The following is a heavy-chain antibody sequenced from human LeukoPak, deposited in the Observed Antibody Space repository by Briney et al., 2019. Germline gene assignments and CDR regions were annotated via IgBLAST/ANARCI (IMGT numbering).Heavy chain of an antibody. J-gene: IGHJ6*02. CDR2: IYSDGTT. CDR1: GFTVSNNY. D-gene: IGHD3-10*01. Sequence: GESLRLSCAASGFTVSNNYVNWVRQAPGKGLEWVSLIYSDGTTCYADSVRGRFTISRDNSKNTLYLQMNSLRAADTAVYYCATRSSYYFGSGSFYGMDVWGQGTTVTVSS. V-gene: IGHV3-66*02. CDR3: ATRSSYYFGSGSFYGMDV.